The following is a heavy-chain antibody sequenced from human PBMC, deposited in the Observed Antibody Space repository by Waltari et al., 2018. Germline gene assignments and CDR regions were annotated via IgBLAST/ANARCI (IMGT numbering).Heavy chain of an antibody. J-gene: IGHJ4*02. D-gene: IGHD4-17*01. CDR1: GVSISSSNW. CDR2: IHPSGTT. CDR3: ASITVTNFDY. Sequence: QVQLQESGPGLVTPSGTLSLTCAVSGVSISSSNWWRWVRQPPGKGLEWLGEIHPSGTTNYNPSLKSRVTISVDKSKNQFSLKLSSVTAADTAVYYCASITVTNFDYWGQGTLVTVSS. V-gene: IGHV4-4*02.